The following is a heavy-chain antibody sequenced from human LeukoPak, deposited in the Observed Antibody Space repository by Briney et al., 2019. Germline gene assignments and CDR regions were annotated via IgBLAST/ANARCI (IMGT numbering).Heavy chain of an antibody. CDR3: ARDPMASRPGSAFDI. Sequence: GASVKVSCKASGGIFSSYAISWVRQAPGQGLEWMGGIIPIFGTANYAQKFQGRVTITADESTSTAYMELSSLRSEDTTVYCCARDPMASRPGSAFDIWGQGTMVTVSS. CDR2: IIPIFGTA. CDR1: GGIFSSYA. V-gene: IGHV1-69*13. D-gene: IGHD3-10*01. J-gene: IGHJ3*02.